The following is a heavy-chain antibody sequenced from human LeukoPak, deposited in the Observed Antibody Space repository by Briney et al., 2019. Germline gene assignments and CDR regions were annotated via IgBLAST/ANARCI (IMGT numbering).Heavy chain of an antibody. D-gene: IGHD2-2*01. CDR3: AKGEYCSSTSCSPRWFDP. Sequence: GGSLRLSCAASGFTFSSYAMSWVRQAPGKGLEWVSAISGSGGSTYYADSVKGRLTISRDNSKNTLYLQMNSLRAEDTAVYYCAKGEYCSSTSCSPRWFDPWGQGTLVTVSS. CDR2: ISGSGGST. V-gene: IGHV3-23*01. CDR1: GFTFSSYA. J-gene: IGHJ5*02.